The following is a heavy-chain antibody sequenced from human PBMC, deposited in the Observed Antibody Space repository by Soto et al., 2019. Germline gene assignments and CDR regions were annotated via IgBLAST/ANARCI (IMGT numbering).Heavy chain of an antibody. J-gene: IGHJ6*02. Sequence: QVQRVQSGAEVKKPGSSVKVSCKASGGTFSSYAISWVRQAPGQGLEWMGGIIPIFGTANYAQKFQGRVTITADESTSTAYMELSSLRSEDTAVYYCASALSHYRQGSYGMDVWGQGTTVTVSS. CDR1: GGTFSSYA. D-gene: IGHD4-4*01. CDR3: ASALSHYRQGSYGMDV. CDR2: IIPIFGTA. V-gene: IGHV1-69*01.